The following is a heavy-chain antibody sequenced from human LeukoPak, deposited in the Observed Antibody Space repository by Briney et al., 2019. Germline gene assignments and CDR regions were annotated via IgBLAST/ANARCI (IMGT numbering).Heavy chain of an antibody. V-gene: IGHV3-33*01. CDR1: GFTFSSYG. CDR3: ARDRVPYDASDI. CDR2: IWYDGSNK. Sequence: GGSLRLSCAASGFTFSSYGMHWVRQAPGKGLEWVAVIWYDGSNKYYAESVKGRFTISRDNSKNTLYLQMISLRAEDTAVYYCARDRVPYDASDIWGQGTMVTVSS. J-gene: IGHJ3*02. D-gene: IGHD3-10*01.